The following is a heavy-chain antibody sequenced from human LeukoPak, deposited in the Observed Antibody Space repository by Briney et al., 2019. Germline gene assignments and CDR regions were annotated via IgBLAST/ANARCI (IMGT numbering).Heavy chain of an antibody. V-gene: IGHV4-34*01. Sequence: SETPSLTCAVYGGSFSGYYWSWIRQPPGKGLEWIGEINHSGSTNYNPSLKSRVTISVDTSKNQFSLKLSSVTAADTAVYYCARGRYVVVPAAILYFDYWGQGTLVTVSS. CDR3: ARGRYVVVPAAILYFDY. D-gene: IGHD2-2*01. J-gene: IGHJ4*02. CDR2: INHSGST. CDR1: GGSFSGYY.